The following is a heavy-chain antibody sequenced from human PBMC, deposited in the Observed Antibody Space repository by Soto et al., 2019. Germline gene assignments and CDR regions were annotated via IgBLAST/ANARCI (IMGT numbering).Heavy chain of an antibody. D-gene: IGHD5-12*01. CDR3: ASPPTRGMATNGEYFQH. J-gene: IGHJ1*01. V-gene: IGHV3-33*01. CDR1: GFTFSSYG. Sequence: QVQLVESGGGVVQPGRSLRLSCAASGFTFSSYGMHWVRQAPGKGREWVAVIWYDGSNKYYADSVKGRFTISRDNSKNTLYLQMNSLRAEDTAVYYCASPPTRGMATNGEYFQHWGQGTLVTVSS. CDR2: IWYDGSNK.